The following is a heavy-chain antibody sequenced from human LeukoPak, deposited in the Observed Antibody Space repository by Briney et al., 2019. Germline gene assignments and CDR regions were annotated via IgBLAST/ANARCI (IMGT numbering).Heavy chain of an antibody. V-gene: IGHV3-30*02. CDR3: AKGSGYYDSSGYFDY. CDR2: IRYDGSNE. CDR1: GFTFSSYG. J-gene: IGHJ4*02. Sequence: PGGSLRLSCAASGFTFSSYGMHWVRQAPGKGLEWVAFIRYDGSNEYYADSVKGRFTISRDNSKNTLYLQMNSLRAEDTAVYYCAKGSGYYDSSGYFDYWGQGTLVTVSS. D-gene: IGHD3-22*01.